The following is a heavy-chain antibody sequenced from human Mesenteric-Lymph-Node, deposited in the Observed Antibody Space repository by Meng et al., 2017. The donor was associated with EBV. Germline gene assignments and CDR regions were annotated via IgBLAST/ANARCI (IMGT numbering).Heavy chain of an antibody. CDR3: ARGAYARFGCDP. CDR1: GGSINSGDFP. J-gene: IGHJ5*02. D-gene: IGHD2-2*01. Sequence: QMQLQESGSGLVKPSATLSLTCAVSGGSINSGDFPWSWVRQPPGKGLEWIGYIYPSGSTYHNPSLKSRVTMSLDGSKNQFYLKIKSVTAADTAVYYCARGAYARFGCDPGSPGTLVTVS. V-gene: IGHV4-30-2*01. CDR2: IYPSGST.